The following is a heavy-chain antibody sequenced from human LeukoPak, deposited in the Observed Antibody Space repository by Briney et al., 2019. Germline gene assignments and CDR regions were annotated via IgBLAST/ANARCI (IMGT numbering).Heavy chain of an antibody. CDR3: ARAQDFSDSSGPNYLDF. V-gene: IGHV4-30-4*08. J-gene: IGHJ4*02. D-gene: IGHD3-22*01. Sequence: SETLSLTCTVSGGSISSGDYYWSWVRQPPGKGLEWIGYIYYSGSTYYNPSLKSRVTISVDTSKNQFSLKLHSVTAADTAVYYCARAQDFSDSSGPNYLDFWGQGILVTVSS. CDR2: IYYSGST. CDR1: GGSISSGDYY.